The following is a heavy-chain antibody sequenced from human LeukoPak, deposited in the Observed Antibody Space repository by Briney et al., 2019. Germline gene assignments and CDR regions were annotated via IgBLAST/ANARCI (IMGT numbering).Heavy chain of an antibody. V-gene: IGHV4-59*08. Sequence: SETLSLTCTVSGGSINGYYWSWIRQPPGKGLEWIDYISYSGSINYNPSLKSRVTMSVDTSKNQFSLRLSSVTAADTAVYYCARHGSSYSFDCWGQGTLVTVSS. J-gene: IGHJ4*02. CDR2: ISYSGSI. CDR1: GGSINGYY. D-gene: IGHD6-13*01. CDR3: ARHGSSYSFDC.